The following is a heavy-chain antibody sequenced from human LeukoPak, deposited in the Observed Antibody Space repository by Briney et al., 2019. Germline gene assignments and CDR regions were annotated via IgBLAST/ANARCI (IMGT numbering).Heavy chain of an antibody. Sequence: KTGGSLRLSCAASGFTFSSYSMNWARQAPGKGLEWVSSISNSSSNIYYADSVKGRFTISRDNAKNSLYLQMNSLRAEDTAEYYCAKVPVFSLTMSKVVTDDAFDIWGQGTIVTVSS. D-gene: IGHD3-3*01. CDR1: GFTFSSYS. J-gene: IGHJ3*02. CDR2: ISNSSSNI. CDR3: AKVPVFSLTMSKVVTDDAFDI. V-gene: IGHV3-21*04.